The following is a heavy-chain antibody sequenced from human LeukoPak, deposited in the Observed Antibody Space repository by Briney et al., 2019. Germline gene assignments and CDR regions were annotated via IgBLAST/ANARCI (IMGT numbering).Heavy chain of an antibody. CDR1: GGSISSYY. D-gene: IGHD3-3*01. CDR3: ARDRSNYDSRSGYSGWFDP. V-gene: IGHV4-4*07. Sequence: PSETLSLTCTVSGGSISSYYWSWIRQPAGKGLEWIGRIYTSGSTNYNPSLKSRVTMSVDTSKNQFSLKLSSVTAADTAVYYCARDRSNYDSRSGYSGWFDPWGQGTLVTVSS. CDR2: IYTSGST. J-gene: IGHJ5*02.